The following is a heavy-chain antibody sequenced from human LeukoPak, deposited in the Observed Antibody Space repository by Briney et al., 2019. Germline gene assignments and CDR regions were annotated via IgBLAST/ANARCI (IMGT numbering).Heavy chain of an antibody. Sequence: GGSLRLTCSVSGFSSSNYAMSWVRQAPEKGLEWVSAITGTIISTYYVDSVRGRFTISRDNSKNTLYLQMDSLRAEDTATYYCARGITVFGTLDYWGQGTLVTVSS. V-gene: IGHV3-23*05. CDR2: ITGTIIST. D-gene: IGHD3-3*01. CDR3: ARGITVFGTLDY. J-gene: IGHJ4*02. CDR1: GFSSSNYA.